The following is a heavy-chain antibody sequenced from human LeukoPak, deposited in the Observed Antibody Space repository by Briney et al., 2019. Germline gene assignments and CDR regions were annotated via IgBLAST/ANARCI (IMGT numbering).Heavy chain of an antibody. J-gene: IGHJ4*02. V-gene: IGHV1-2*02. Sequence: ASVKVSCKASGYTFTSYYMHWVRQAPGQGLEWMGWINPNSGGTNYAQKFQGRVTMTRDTSISTAYMELSRLRSDDTAAYYCARDQEAYGGIPDYWGQGTLVTVSS. CDR3: ARDQEAYGGIPDY. CDR2: INPNSGGT. D-gene: IGHD4-23*01. CDR1: GYTFTSYY.